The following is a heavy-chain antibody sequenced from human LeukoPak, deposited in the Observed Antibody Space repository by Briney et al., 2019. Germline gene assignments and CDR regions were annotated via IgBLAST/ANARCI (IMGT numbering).Heavy chain of an antibody. CDR2: IKEDGSEK. J-gene: IGHJ4*02. Sequence: GGSLRLSCAASGFTFSSYEMNWVRQAPGKGLEWVANIKEDGSEKNYADSVKGRFTISRDNAKNSLYLQMNSLRGEDTAVYYCARARYSDFWGQGTLVTVSS. V-gene: IGHV3-7*01. CDR3: ARARYSDF. CDR1: GFTFSSYE.